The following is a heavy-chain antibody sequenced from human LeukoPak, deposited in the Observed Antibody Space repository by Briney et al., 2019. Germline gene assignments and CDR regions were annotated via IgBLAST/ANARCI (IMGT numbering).Heavy chain of an antibody. CDR3: AKGLLFTIIVVVNADAFDI. D-gene: IGHD3-22*01. Sequence: AGGSLRLSCAASGFTFDDYAMHWVRQAPGKALEWVSLISGDGGSTYYADSVKGRFTISRDNSKNSLYLQMNSLRAEGTAVYYCAKGLLFTIIVVVNADAFDIWGQGTMVTVTS. J-gene: IGHJ3*02. CDR2: ISGDGGST. V-gene: IGHV3-43*02. CDR1: GFTFDDYA.